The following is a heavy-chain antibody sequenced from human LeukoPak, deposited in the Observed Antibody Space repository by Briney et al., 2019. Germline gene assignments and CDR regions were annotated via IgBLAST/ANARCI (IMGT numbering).Heavy chain of an antibody. D-gene: IGHD3-10*01. CDR2: IRYDGSNK. CDR3: ARDRSQEFDP. Sequence: GGSLRLSCAASGFTFSSYVMHWVRQAPGKGLEWVAFIRYDGSNKYYADSVKGRFTISRDNSKNTLYLQMNRLRADDTAVYYCARDRSQEFDPWGQGTLVTVSS. V-gene: IGHV3-30*02. CDR1: GFTFSSYV. J-gene: IGHJ5*02.